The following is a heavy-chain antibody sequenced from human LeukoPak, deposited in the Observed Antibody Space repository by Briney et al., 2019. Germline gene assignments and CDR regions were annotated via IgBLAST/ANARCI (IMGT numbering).Heavy chain of an antibody. CDR1: GYGFTSFD. J-gene: IGHJ4*01. CDR2: MNPNSGNT. CDR3: ARGLQFAYDY. V-gene: IGHV1-8*01. D-gene: IGHD5-24*01. Sequence: ASVKVSCKAPGYGFTSFDINWLRQAPGQGLEWVGWMNPNSGNTGYAPKFQGRVTMTRSTSINTAYMELSSLRSEDTAIYYCARGLQFAYDYWGHGTLVAVSS.